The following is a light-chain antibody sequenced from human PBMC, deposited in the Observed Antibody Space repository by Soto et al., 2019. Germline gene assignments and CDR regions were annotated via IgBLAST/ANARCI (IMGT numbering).Light chain of an antibody. V-gene: IGLV2-8*01. CDR3: SSYAGSNNYV. Sequence: QSVLTQPPSASGSPGQSVTISCTGTSSDVGGHIFVSWFQHHPGKAPKLMIYEVSKRPSGVPDRFSGSRSGNTASLTVSGLQAEDEADYYCSSYAGSNNYVFGPGTKVTVL. CDR2: EVS. CDR1: SSDVGGHIF. J-gene: IGLJ1*01.